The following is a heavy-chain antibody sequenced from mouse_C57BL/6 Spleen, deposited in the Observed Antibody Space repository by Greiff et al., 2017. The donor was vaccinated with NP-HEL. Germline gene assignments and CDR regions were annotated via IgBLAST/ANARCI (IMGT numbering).Heavy chain of an antibody. J-gene: IGHJ4*01. CDR1: GFSFNTYA. CDR3: VRQSSYAMDY. D-gene: IGHD1-1*01. V-gene: IGHV10-1*01. Sequence: EVQLAESGGGLVQPKGSLKLSCAASGFSFNTYAMNWVRQAPGKGLEWVARIRSKSNNYATYYADSVKDRFTISRDDSESMLYLQMNNLKTEDTAMYYCVRQSSYAMDYWGQGTSVTVSS. CDR2: IRSKSNNYAT.